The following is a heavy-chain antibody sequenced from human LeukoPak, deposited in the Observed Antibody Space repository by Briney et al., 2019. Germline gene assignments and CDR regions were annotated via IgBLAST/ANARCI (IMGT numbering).Heavy chain of an antibody. D-gene: IGHD6-13*01. V-gene: IGHV4-38-2*02. CDR2: IYHSGST. J-gene: IGHJ4*02. CDR1: GYSISSGYY. CDR3: ARSIPSGSTWYTDS. Sequence: SETLSLTCTVSGYSISSGYYWGWIRQPPGKGLEWIGSIYHSGSTSYNPSLRSRVTISVDTSKNQFSLRLSSVTAADTAVYYCARSIPSGSTWYTDSWGQGTLVTVSS.